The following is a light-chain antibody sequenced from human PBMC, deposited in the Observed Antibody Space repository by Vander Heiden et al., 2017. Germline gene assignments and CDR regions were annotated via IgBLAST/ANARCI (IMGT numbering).Light chain of an antibody. CDR2: AAS. V-gene: IGKV1-39*01. J-gene: IGKJ2*01. CDR1: QSISSY. Sequence: DIEMTQSQSSLSASVGVRVTITCRASQSISSYLNWYQQKPGKAPKLLIYAASSLQSGVPSRFSGSGSGTDFTLTISSLQPEDFATYYCQQSYSTPKTFGQGTKLEIK. CDR3: QQSYSTPKT.